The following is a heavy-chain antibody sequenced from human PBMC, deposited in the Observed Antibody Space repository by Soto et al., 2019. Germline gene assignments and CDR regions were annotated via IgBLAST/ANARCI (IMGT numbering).Heavy chain of an antibody. CDR2: MNPNSGNT. CDR1: GYTFTSYD. J-gene: IGHJ4*02. D-gene: IGHD1-20*01. CDR3: ARGLSYNWNHRRNDY. Sequence: ASVKVSCKASGYTFTSYDINWVRQATGQGLEWMGWMNPNSGNTGYAQKFQGRVTMTRNTSISTAYMELSSLRSEDTVVYYCARGLSYNWNHRRNDYWGQGTLVTVSS. V-gene: IGHV1-8*01.